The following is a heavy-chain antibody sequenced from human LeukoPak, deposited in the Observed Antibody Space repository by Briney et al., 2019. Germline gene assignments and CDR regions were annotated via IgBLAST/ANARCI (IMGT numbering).Heavy chain of an antibody. CDR1: GFTFSSYS. CDR3: ARDDGSGSYPYYFDY. D-gene: IGHD1-26*01. V-gene: IGHV3-48*04. Sequence: GGSLRLSCAASGFTFSSYSMNWVRQAPGKGLEWVSYISSSSSTIYYADSVKGRFTISRDNAKNSLYLQMNSLRAEDTAVYYCARDDGSGSYPYYFDYWGQGTLVTVSS. CDR2: ISSSSSTI. J-gene: IGHJ4*02.